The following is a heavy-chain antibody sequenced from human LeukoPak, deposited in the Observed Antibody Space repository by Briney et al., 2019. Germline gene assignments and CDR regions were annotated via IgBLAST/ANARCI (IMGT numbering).Heavy chain of an antibody. V-gene: IGHV4-59*08. CDR2: IYYSGST. CDR3: ARHNGDSFPGFDY. D-gene: IGHD4-17*01. J-gene: IGHJ4*02. CDR1: GGSIGGYY. Sequence: PSETLSLTCTVSGGSIGGYYWSWIRQPPGKGLEWIGYIYYSGSTNYNPSLKSRVTISVDTSKNQFSLKLSSVTAADTAVYYCARHNGDSFPGFDYWGQGTLVTVSS.